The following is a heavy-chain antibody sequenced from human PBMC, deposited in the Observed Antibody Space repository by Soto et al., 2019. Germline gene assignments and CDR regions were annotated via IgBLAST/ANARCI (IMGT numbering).Heavy chain of an antibody. V-gene: IGHV3-73*01. Sequence: GGSLRLSCAASGFPFSCSGMHWVRQSSGKGLEWVGRIRSKANSYATAYAASLKGRFTISRDDSKNTAYLQMNSLKTEDTAVYYCTRRSAGRYYFDHWGQGTLVIVS. CDR1: GFPFSCSG. D-gene: IGHD6-19*01. J-gene: IGHJ4*02. CDR3: TRRSAGRYYFDH. CDR2: IRSKANSYAT.